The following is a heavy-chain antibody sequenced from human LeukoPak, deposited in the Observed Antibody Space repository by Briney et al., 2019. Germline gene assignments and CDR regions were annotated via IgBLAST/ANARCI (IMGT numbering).Heavy chain of an antibody. CDR1: GGSISSYY. J-gene: IGHJ4*02. V-gene: IGHV4-39*07. Sequence: SETLSLTCTVSGGSISSYYWGWIRQPPGKGLEWIGSIYYSGSTYYNPSLKSRVTISVDTSKNQFSLKLSSVTAADTAVYYCARSTYGDYSFCWGQGTLVTVSS. D-gene: IGHD4-17*01. CDR3: ARSTYGDYSFC. CDR2: IYYSGST.